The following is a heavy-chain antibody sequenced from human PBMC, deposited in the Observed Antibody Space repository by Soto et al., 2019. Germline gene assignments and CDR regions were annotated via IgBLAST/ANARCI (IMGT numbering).Heavy chain of an antibody. CDR2: TIPLFGTT. D-gene: IGHD2-15*01. Sequence: QVQLVQSGTEVKKPGSSAKVSCKASGGTFSNYVISWVRQAPGQGLEWMGGTIPLFGTTDYGKKFQGSIAITADDSMNTDYMDLSSLRFEDTAVCVCEIDVGSGVWYDVGGQGTTVSVSS. CDR1: GGTFSNYV. CDR3: EIDVGSGVWYDV. J-gene: IGHJ6*02. V-gene: IGHV1-69*01.